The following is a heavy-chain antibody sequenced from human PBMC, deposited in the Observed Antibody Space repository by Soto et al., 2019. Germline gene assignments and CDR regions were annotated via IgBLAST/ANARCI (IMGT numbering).Heavy chain of an antibody. CDR1: GGSISSSSYY. Sequence: SETLSLTCTVSGGSISSSSYYWGWIRQPPGKGLEWIGSIYYSGSTYYNPSLKSRVTISVDTSKNQFSLKLSSVTAADTAVYYCARLRGYFWSGYPLYYFDYWGQGTLVTVSS. CDR2: IYYSGST. D-gene: IGHD3-3*01. J-gene: IGHJ4*02. CDR3: ARLRGYFWSGYPLYYFDY. V-gene: IGHV4-39*01.